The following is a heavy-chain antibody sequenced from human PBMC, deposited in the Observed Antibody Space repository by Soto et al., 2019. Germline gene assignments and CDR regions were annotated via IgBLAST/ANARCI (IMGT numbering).Heavy chain of an antibody. CDR2: ISWNSGSI. CDR3: ARYQQGYCSSTSCQTGFQH. Sequence: PGGSLRLSCAASGFTFDDYAMHWVRQAPGKGLEWVSGISWNSGSIGYADSVKGRFTISRDNAKNSLYLQMNSLRAEDTALYYCARYQQGYCSSTSCQTGFQHWGQGTLVTVSS. CDR1: GFTFDDYA. J-gene: IGHJ1*01. V-gene: IGHV3-9*01. D-gene: IGHD2-2*01.